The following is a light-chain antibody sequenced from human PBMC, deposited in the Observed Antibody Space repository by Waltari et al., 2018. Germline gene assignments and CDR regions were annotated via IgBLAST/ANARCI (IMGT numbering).Light chain of an antibody. V-gene: IGKV1-5*03. Sequence: DIQMTQSPSTLSASVGDRVTIICRASQSISSWLAWYQQKPGKAPKLLIYKASSLESGVPSRFSGSGSGTEFTLTISSLQPDDFATYYCQQYNSYSGTFGQGTKVEIK. CDR3: QQYNSYSGT. CDR2: KAS. J-gene: IGKJ1*01. CDR1: QSISSW.